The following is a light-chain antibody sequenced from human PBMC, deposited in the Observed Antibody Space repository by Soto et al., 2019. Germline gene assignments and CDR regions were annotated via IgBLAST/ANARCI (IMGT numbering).Light chain of an antibody. V-gene: IGLV2-11*01. J-gene: IGLJ1*01. CDR1: SSDVGAYNY. Sequence: QSALTQPRSVSGSPGQSVTISCTGTSSDVGAYNYVSWYQQHPGKAPKFMIYDVSKRPSGVPDRFSGSKSGNTASLTISGLQAEDEADYYCCSYAGSYTGVFGTGTKLTVL. CDR3: CSYAGSYTGV. CDR2: DVS.